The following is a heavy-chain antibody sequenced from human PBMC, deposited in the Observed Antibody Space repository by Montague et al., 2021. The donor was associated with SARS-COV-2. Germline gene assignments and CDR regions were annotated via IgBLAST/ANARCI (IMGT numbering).Heavy chain of an antibody. V-gene: IGHV3-66*01. Sequence: SLRLSCAASGFTVSSNYMSWVRQAPGKGLVWVSVIYSSSGSTYYADSVKGRFTISRDISKNTLYLQMNSLRAEDTAVYYCARAPGSSYSSGWYDYYYGMDVWGQGTTVTVSS. D-gene: IGHD6-19*01. CDR1: GFTVSSNY. CDR3: ARAPGSSYSSGWYDYYYGMDV. J-gene: IGHJ6*02. CDR2: IYSSSGST.